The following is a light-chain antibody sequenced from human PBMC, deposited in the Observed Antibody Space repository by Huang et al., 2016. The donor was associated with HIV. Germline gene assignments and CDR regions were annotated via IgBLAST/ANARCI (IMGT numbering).Light chain of an antibody. CDR1: QNIANY. J-gene: IGKJ1*01. CDR2: GTP. V-gene: IGKV1-39*01. CDR3: QQAFTSFWT. Sequence: DIQITQSPSSLSASVGDRITITCRASQNIANYLNWYQQRPGKSPNFLFSGTPNLESGVSSRFIAGGSGTVFILTITSLRLEDFGTYYCQQAFTSFWTFGQGTRVDIK.